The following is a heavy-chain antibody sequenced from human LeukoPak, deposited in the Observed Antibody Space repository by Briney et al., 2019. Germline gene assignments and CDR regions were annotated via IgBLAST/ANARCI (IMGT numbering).Heavy chain of an antibody. CDR1: GFTFSSSS. CDR2: ISYSGSNK. J-gene: IGHJ4*02. Sequence: GSLRLSCAASGFTFSSSSMSWIRQAPGKGLEWISAISYSGSNKYYQDSMNGRFTISRDKSQNTLYLQMSSRRADDSAVYYCAKGAMAVLKAYFDYWGERTLVTVSS. D-gene: IGHD5-24*01. V-gene: IGHV3-23*01. CDR3: AKGAMAVLKAYFDY.